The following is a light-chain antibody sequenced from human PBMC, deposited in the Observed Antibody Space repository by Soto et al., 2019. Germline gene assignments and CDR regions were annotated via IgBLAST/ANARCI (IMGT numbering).Light chain of an antibody. CDR1: QSISDY. J-gene: IGKJ2*01. CDR3: QQSYSNPYT. Sequence: DIQMTQSPFSLSASVGDRVTITCRASQSISDYLNWYQQKPGKAPKLLIFAASNLQSGVPSRFSGSGSGTDITLTISSLQPEDFATYYCQQSYSNPYTFGQGTKLEIK. V-gene: IGKV1-39*01. CDR2: AAS.